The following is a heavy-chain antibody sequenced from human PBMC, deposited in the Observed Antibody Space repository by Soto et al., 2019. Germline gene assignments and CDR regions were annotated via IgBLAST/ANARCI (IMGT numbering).Heavy chain of an antibody. CDR1: GYTFTSYG. CDR3: ARGKAIVVVPAAMPVKDPYYYYYGMDV. CDR2: ISAYNGNT. J-gene: IGHJ6*02. D-gene: IGHD2-2*01. V-gene: IGHV1-18*01. Sequence: ASVKVSCKASGYTFTSYGISWVRQAPGQGLEWMGWISAYNGNTNYAQKLQGRVTMTTDTSTSTAYMELRSLRSDDTAVYYCARGKAIVVVPAAMPVKDPYYYYYGMDVWGQGTTVTVSS.